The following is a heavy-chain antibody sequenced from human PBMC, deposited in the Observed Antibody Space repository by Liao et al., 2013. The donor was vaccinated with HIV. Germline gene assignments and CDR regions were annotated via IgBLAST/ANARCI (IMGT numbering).Heavy chain of an antibody. D-gene: IGHD2-15*01. CDR2: INHSGST. Sequence: QVQLQQWGAGLLKPSETLSLTCAVYGGSFSGYYWSWIRQPPGKGLEWIGEINHSGSTNYNPSLKSRVTISVDTSKNQFSLKLSSVTAADTAVYYCARARFGYCSGGSCYSAGHLDYWGQGTLVTVS. V-gene: IGHV4-34*01. CDR3: ARARFGYCSGGSCYSAGHLDY. J-gene: IGHJ4*02. CDR1: GGSFSGYY.